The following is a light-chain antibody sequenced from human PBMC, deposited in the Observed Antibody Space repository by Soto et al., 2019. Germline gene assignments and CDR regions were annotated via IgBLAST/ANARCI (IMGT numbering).Light chain of an antibody. CDR1: QSISSY. V-gene: IGKV1-39*01. CDR2: AAS. J-gene: IGKJ2*01. CDR3: QQSHSTPPYT. Sequence: DIQMTQSPPSLSASVGDRVTITCRASQSISSYLNWYQQKPGKAPKLLIYAASSLQSGVPSRFSGSGSGTDFTLTISSLQPEDFATYYCQQSHSTPPYTFGQGTKLEIK.